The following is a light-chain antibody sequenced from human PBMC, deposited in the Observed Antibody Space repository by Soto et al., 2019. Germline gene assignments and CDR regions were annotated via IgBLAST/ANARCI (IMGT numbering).Light chain of an antibody. CDR2: NDT. Sequence: SYELTQPPSVSVSPGQTARITCSGDALPEQFVYWYQQRPGQAPVLVIFNDTERPSGIPERFSGSSSGTTVTLTISGVQAEDEADYYCQSADSSGTYSVVFGGGTKVTVL. CDR3: QSADSSGTYSVV. CDR1: ALPEQF. J-gene: IGLJ2*01. V-gene: IGLV3-25*03.